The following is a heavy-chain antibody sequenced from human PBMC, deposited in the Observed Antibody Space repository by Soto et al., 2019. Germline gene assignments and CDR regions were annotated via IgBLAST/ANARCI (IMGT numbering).Heavy chain of an antibody. CDR3: ARPIELLPYFQH. J-gene: IGHJ1*01. CDR1: GGSISSSSYY. D-gene: IGHD2-15*01. Sequence: QLQLQESGPGLVKPSETLSLTCTVSGGSISSSSYYWGWIRQPPGKGLEWIGSIYYSGSTYYNPSRKRRXXIXVXXAKTQFALKLSSVTAADTAVYYCARPIELLPYFQHWGQGTLVTVSS. V-gene: IGHV4-39*01. CDR2: IYYSGST.